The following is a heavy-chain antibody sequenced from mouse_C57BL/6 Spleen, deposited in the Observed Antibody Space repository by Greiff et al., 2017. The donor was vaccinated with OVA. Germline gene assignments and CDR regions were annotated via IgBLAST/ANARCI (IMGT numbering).Heavy chain of an antibody. CDR3: ARQGLGYFDV. D-gene: IGHD2-10*02. CDR2: ISSGGSYT. CDR1: GFTFSSYG. J-gene: IGHJ1*03. V-gene: IGHV5-6*02. Sequence: DVMLVESGGDLVKPGGSLKLSCAASGFTFSSYGMSWVRQTPDKRLEWVATISSGGSYTYYPDSVKGRFTISRDNAKNTLYLQMSSLKSEDTAMYYCARQGLGYFDVWGTGTTVTVSS.